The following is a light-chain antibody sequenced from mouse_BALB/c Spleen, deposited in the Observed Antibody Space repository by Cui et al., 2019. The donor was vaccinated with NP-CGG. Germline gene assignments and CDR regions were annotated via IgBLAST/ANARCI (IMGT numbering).Light chain of an antibody. CDR1: TGAVTTSNY. J-gene: IGLJ1*01. CDR2: GTN. Sequence: HAVMTQESALTTSPGETVTLTCRSSTGAVTTSNYANWVQEKPDHLFTGLIGGTNNRAPGVPARFSGSLIGDKAALTITGAQTEDEAMYFCALWYSNHWVFGGGTKLTVL. V-gene: IGLV1*01. CDR3: ALWYSNHWV.